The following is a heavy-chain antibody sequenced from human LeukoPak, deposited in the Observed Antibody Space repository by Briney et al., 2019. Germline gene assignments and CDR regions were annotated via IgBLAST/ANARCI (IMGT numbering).Heavy chain of an antibody. CDR1: GFTLSNYE. CDR3: ARVVAGSLCDY. J-gene: IGHJ4*02. V-gene: IGHV3-7*02. Sequence: GGSLRLSCAASGFTLSNYEMNWVRQAPGKGLEWVANIKQDGSEKYYVDSVKGRFTISRDNAKDSLYLQMNSLRAEDTAVYYCARVVAGSLCDYWGQGTLVTVSS. CDR2: IKQDGSEK. D-gene: IGHD6-19*01.